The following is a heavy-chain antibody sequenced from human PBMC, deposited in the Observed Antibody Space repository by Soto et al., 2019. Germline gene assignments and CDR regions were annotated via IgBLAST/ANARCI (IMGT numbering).Heavy chain of an antibody. D-gene: IGHD6-6*01. CDR3: AKRSSSSTYSY. V-gene: IGHV3-23*01. Sequence: GGSLRLSCAASGFTFSSYAMSWVRQAPGKGLEWVSVISGSDDSTYYADSVKGRFTISRDNSKNTLYLQMNSLRAEDTAVYYCAKRSSSSTYSYRGQGTLVTVSS. CDR2: ISGSDDST. CDR1: GFTFSSYA. J-gene: IGHJ4*02.